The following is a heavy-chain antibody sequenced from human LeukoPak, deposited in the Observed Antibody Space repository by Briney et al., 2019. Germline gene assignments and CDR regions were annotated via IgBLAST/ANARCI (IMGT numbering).Heavy chain of an antibody. Sequence: GASVKVSCKASGGTFSSYAISWVRQAPGQGLEWMGGIIPIFGTANYAQKFQGRVTITADESTSTAYMELSSLRSEDTAVYYCARDPQPGYSGYDSNYYFDYWGQGTLVTVSS. V-gene: IGHV1-69*01. D-gene: IGHD5-12*01. CDR3: ARDPQPGYSGYDSNYYFDY. CDR1: GGTFSSYA. J-gene: IGHJ4*02. CDR2: IIPIFGTA.